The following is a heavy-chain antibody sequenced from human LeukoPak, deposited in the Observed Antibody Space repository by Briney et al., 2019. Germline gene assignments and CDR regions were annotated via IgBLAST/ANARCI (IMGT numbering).Heavy chain of an antibody. J-gene: IGHJ4*02. V-gene: IGHV4-34*01. Sequence: PSETLSLTCAVYGGSFSGYYWSWIRQPPGKGLEWIGEINHSGSTNYNPSLKSRVTISVGTSKNQFSLKLSSVTAADTAVYYCARQNDFWIGYHDYWGQGALVTVSS. CDR3: ARQNDFWIGYHDY. CDR2: INHSGST. CDR1: GGSFSGYY. D-gene: IGHD3-3*01.